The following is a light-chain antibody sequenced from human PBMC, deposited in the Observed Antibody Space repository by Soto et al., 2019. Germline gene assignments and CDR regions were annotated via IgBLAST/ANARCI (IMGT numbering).Light chain of an antibody. J-gene: IGKJ5*01. CDR3: QQSYSTPPIT. Sequence: DIQMTQSPSSLSSSVGDRVTITCRASQSISSYLNWYQKKPGKAPKLLIYAASSLPSGVPARFSGSGSGTDLTLTISSLQTEDFANYYCQQSYSTPPITFGQGTRLEIK. CDR1: QSISSY. CDR2: AAS. V-gene: IGKV1-39*01.